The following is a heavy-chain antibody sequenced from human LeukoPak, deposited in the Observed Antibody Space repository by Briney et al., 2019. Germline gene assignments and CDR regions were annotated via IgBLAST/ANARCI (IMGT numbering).Heavy chain of an antibody. Sequence: ASVKGSCKASGYTFTGYYMHWVRQAPGQGLEWMGWINPNSGGTNYAQKFQGRVTMTRDTSISTAYMELSRLRSDDTAVYYCASASLPALRFLEWLPFNWGQGTLVTVSS. CDR2: INPNSGGT. J-gene: IGHJ4*02. CDR3: ASASLPALRFLEWLPFN. CDR1: GYTFTGYY. D-gene: IGHD3-3*01. V-gene: IGHV1-2*02.